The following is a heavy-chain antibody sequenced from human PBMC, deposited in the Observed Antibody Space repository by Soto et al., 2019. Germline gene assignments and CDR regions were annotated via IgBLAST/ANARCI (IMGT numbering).Heavy chain of an antibody. Sequence: GGSLRLSCAASGFTFSSYAMSWVRQAPGKGLEWASAISGSGGSTYYADSVKGRFTISRDNSKNTLYLQMNSLRAEDTAVYYCANVGIEASNSYYYYGMDVWGQGTTVTVSS. CDR3: ANVGIEASNSYYYYGMDV. CDR1: GFTFSSYA. J-gene: IGHJ6*02. V-gene: IGHV3-23*01. CDR2: ISGSGGST. D-gene: IGHD6-13*01.